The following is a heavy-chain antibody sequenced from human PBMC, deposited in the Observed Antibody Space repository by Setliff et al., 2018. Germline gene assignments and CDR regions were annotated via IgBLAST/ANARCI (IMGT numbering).Heavy chain of an antibody. CDR2: IIPIFGTA. V-gene: IGHV1-69*13. CDR3: ARDPLLRGIFGVVNMGPNYYYMDV. J-gene: IGHJ6*03. CDR1: GGTFSSYA. D-gene: IGHD3-3*01. Sequence: GASVKVSCKASGGTFSSYAISWVRQAPGQGLEWMGGIIPIFGTANYAQKFQGSVTITADESTSTAYMELSSLRSEDTAVYYCARDPLLRGIFGVVNMGPNYYYMDVWGKGTTVTVSS.